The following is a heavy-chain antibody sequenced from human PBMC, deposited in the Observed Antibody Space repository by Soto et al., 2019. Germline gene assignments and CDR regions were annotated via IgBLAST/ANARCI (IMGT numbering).Heavy chain of an antibody. J-gene: IGHJ5*02. Sequence: NPSETLSLTCTVSGGSISSSSYYWGWIRQPPGKGLEWIGSIYYSGSTYYNPSLKSRVTISVDTSKNQFSLKLSSVTAADTAVYYCARLRQNPLNWFDPWGQGTLVTVSS. CDR1: GGSISSSSYY. CDR3: ARLRQNPLNWFDP. CDR2: IYYSGST. V-gene: IGHV4-39*01.